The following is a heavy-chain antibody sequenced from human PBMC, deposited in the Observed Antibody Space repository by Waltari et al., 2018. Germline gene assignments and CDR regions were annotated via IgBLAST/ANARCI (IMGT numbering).Heavy chain of an antibody. V-gene: IGHV1-2*06. CDR3: ARREGGWNYYFDY. CDR2: INPNSGGT. Sequence: QVQLVQSGAEVKKPGASVKVSCKASGYTFTGYYMHWVRQAPGQGLEWMVRINPNSGGTNYAQKFQGRVTMTRDTSISTAYMELSRLRSDDTAVYYCARREGGWNYYFDYWGQGTLVTVSS. J-gene: IGHJ4*02. D-gene: IGHD1-7*01. CDR1: GYTFTGYY.